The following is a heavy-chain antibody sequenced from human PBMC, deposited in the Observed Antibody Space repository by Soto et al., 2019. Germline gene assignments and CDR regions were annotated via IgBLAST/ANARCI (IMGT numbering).Heavy chain of an antibody. CDR2: IYYTGST. Sequence: SETLSLTCTVSCDSVTNDYFYWSWIRQPPGKGLEWIGYIYYTGSTNYNPSLKSRVTISVDTSKDQFSLKLFSVTTADTAVYYCDQDSYDYVSGTHHFAQKWGRGTLVTVS. CDR1: CDSVTNDYFY. CDR3: DQDSYDYVSGTHHFAQK. V-gene: IGHV4-61*01. D-gene: IGHD3-16*01. J-gene: IGHJ4*02.